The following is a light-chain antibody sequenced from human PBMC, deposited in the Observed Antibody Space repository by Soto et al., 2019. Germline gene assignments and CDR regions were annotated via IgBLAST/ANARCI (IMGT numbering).Light chain of an antibody. CDR1: QSASSSY. Sequence: EIVLTQSPGTLSLSPGEIATLSCRASQSASSSYLAWYQQKPGQAPRLLIYGASSRATGIPDRFSGSGSGTDFTLPISRLEPEDFAVYYCQQYGSSQTFGQGTKVEIK. CDR3: QQYGSSQT. V-gene: IGKV3-20*01. CDR2: GAS. J-gene: IGKJ1*01.